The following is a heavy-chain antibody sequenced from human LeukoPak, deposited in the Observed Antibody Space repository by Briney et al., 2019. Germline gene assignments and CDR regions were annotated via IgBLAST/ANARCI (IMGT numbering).Heavy chain of an antibody. V-gene: IGHV1-2*02. CDR1: GYTFTGYY. J-gene: IGHJ5*02. D-gene: IGHD3-9*01. Sequence: ASVKVSCKASGYTFTGYYKHWVRQAPGQGLEWMGWINPNSGGTNYAQKFQGRVTMTRDTSISTAYMELSRLRSDDTAVYYCARQRLTTAGWFDPWGQGTLVTVSS. CDR3: ARQRLTTAGWFDP. CDR2: INPNSGGT.